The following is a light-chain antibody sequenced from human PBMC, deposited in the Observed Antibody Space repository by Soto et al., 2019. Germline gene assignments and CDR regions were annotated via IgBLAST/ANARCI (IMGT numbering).Light chain of an antibody. CDR3: QQNFSTPRS. CDR2: AAS. CDR1: KSSSSY. Sequence: TKCLSSLSASIADRVTITCRASKSSSSYLNWLQQKPGKATKVLIYAASSLQSGVPSRFSGSGAGTEFTLTISSLQPEDFATYYCQQNFSTPRSFGGGTKVDI. J-gene: IGKJ4*01. V-gene: IGKV1-39*01.